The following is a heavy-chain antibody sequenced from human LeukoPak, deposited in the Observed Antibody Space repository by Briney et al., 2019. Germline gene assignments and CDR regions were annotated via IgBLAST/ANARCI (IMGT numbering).Heavy chain of an antibody. V-gene: IGHV3-11*01. CDR3: AIYYDSSGSINH. CDR2: ISDSGSTI. Sequence: GGSLRLSCAASGFIFSDYYMTWIRQTPGKGLEWLSYISDSGSTINYADSVKGRLTISRDNAKKSLFLQMNSLRAEDTAVYYCAIYYDSSGSINHWGQGTLVTVSS. D-gene: IGHD3-22*01. CDR1: GFIFSDYY. J-gene: IGHJ5*02.